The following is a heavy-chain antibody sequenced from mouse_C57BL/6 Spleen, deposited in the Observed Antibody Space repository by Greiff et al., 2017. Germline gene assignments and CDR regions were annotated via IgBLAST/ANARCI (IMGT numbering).Heavy chain of an antibody. Sequence: EVQLQQSGTVLARPGASVKMSCKTSGYTFTSYWMHWVKQRPGQGLEWIGAIYPGNSDTSYNQKFKGKAKLTAVTSASTAYMELSSLTNEDSAVYYCTRYTTVVARDFDYWGQGTTLTVSS. CDR2: IYPGNSDT. D-gene: IGHD1-1*01. CDR3: TRYTTVVARDFDY. J-gene: IGHJ2*01. CDR1: GYTFTSYW. V-gene: IGHV1-5*01.